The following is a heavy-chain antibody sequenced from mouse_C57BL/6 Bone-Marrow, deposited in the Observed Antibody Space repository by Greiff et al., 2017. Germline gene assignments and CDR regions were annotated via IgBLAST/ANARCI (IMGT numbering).Heavy chain of an antibody. D-gene: IGHD2-1*01. Sequence: VQLQQSGPELVKPGASVKISCKASGYAFSSSWMNWVKQRPGKGLEWIGRIYPGDGDTNYNGKFKGKATLTADKYSSTAYMQLSSLTSEDSAVYFCARPIYYGNYVGDYWGQGTTLTVSS. CDR2: IYPGDGDT. J-gene: IGHJ2*01. CDR1: GYAFSSSW. CDR3: ARPIYYGNYVGDY. V-gene: IGHV1-82*01.